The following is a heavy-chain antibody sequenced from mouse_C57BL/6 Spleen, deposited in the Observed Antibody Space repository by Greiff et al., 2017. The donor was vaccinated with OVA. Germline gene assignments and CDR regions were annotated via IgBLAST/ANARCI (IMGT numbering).Heavy chain of an antibody. CDR2: IYPYNGVS. V-gene: IGHV1-31*01. CDR3: ARLRYGSSPGAMDY. CDR1: GYSFTGYY. D-gene: IGHD1-1*01. J-gene: IGHJ4*01. Sequence: EVQLQQSGPELVKPGASVKISCKASGYSFTGYYMHWVKQSHGNILDWIGYIYPYNGVSCYNQKFKGKATLTVDKSSSTAYMELRSLTSEDSAVYYCARLRYGSSPGAMDYWGQGTSVTVSS.